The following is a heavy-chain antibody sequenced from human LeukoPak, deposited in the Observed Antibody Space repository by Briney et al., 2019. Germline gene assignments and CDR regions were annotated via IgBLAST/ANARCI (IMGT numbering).Heavy chain of an antibody. CDR2: IYSGGST. Sequence: GGSLRLSCAASGFTFSSYAMHWVRQAPGKGLEWVAVIYSGGSTYYADSVKGRFTISRDNSKNTLYLQMNSLRAEDTAVYYCARSSGYSYGYEKFDYWGQGILVAVSS. D-gene: IGHD5-18*01. V-gene: IGHV3-53*01. J-gene: IGHJ4*02. CDR1: GFTFSSYA. CDR3: ARSSGYSYGYEKFDY.